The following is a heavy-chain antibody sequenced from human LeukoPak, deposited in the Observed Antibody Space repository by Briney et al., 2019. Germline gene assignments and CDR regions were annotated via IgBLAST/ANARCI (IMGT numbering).Heavy chain of an antibody. CDR1: GGSFSRYY. V-gene: IGHV4-34*01. CDR3: ARGATISETGYFDF. CDR2: IDHRGDT. D-gene: IGHD5-24*01. Sequence: PSETLSLTCAVYGGSFSRYYWSWIRQSPGKGLEWIAEIDHRGDTNYNPSVKSRATISVDTSKNQFSLKVRSLSAADTAVYYCARGATISETGYFDFWGQGTLVTVSS. J-gene: IGHJ4*03.